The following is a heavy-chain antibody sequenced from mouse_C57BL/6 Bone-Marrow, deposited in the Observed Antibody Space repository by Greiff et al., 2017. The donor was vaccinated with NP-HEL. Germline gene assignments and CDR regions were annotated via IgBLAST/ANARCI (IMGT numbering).Heavy chain of an antibody. V-gene: IGHV1-55*01. CDR1: GYTFTSYW. Sequence: VQLQQPGAELVKPGASVKMSCKASGYTFTSYWITWVKQRPGQGLEWIGDIYPGSGSTNYNEKFKSKATLTVDTSSSTAYMQLSSLTSEDSAVYYCASSIYDYGSSPLYWYFDVWGTGTTVTVSS. D-gene: IGHD1-1*01. J-gene: IGHJ1*03. CDR2: IYPGSGST. CDR3: ASSIYDYGSSPLYWYFDV.